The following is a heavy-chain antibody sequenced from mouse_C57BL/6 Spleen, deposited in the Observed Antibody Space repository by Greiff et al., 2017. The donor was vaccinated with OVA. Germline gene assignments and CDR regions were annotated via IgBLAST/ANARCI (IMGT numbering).Heavy chain of an antibody. CDR1: GYTFTSYW. V-gene: IGHV1-55*01. CDR2: IYPGSGST. Sequence: QVQLQQSGAELVKPGASVKLSCKASGYTFTSYWITWVKQRPGQGLEWIGDIYPGSGSTNYNEKFKSKATLTVDTSSSTAYMQLSSLTSEDSAVYYCAIITTVVAPGGVWGTGTTVTVSS. D-gene: IGHD1-1*01. J-gene: IGHJ1*03. CDR3: AIITTVVAPGGV.